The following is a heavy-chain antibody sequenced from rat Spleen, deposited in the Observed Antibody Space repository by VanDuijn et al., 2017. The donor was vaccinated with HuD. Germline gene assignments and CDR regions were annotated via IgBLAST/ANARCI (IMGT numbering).Heavy chain of an antibody. CDR2: ISTGGTST. CDR3: ARRKITMMVIPPFDY. Sequence: EVQLVESGGGLVQPGGSLKLSCAASGRTFSDYYMAWVRQAPTKGLEWVAYISTGGTSTYYRDSVKGRFTISRDDAKSFLYLQMDSLRCEDTATYYCARRKITMMVIPPFDYWGQGVMVTVSS. D-gene: IGHD1-12*03. CDR1: GRTFSDYY. J-gene: IGHJ2*01. V-gene: IGHV5-27*01.